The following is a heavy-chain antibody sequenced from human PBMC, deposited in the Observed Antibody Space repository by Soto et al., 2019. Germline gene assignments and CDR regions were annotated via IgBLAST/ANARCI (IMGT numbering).Heavy chain of an antibody. CDR2: ISSSGSTI. J-gene: IGHJ1*01. CDR3: ATSGYSSGWYSEYFQH. CDR1: GFTFSSYE. D-gene: IGHD6-19*01. V-gene: IGHV3-48*03. Sequence: SGGSLRLSCAASGFTFSSYEMNWVRQAPGKGLEWVSYISSSGSTIYYADSVKGRFTISRDNAKNSLYLQMNSLRAEDTAVYYCATSGYSSGWYSEYFQHWGQGTLVTVSS.